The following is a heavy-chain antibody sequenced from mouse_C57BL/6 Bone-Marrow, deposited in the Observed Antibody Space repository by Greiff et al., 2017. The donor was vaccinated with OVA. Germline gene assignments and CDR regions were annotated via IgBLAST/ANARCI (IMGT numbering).Heavy chain of an antibody. CDR3: AESPVITTVVATRDY. V-gene: IGHV14-2*01. D-gene: IGHD1-1*01. CDR1: GFNIKDYY. Sequence: EVQLQESGAELVKPGASVKLSCTASGFNIKDYYMHWVKQRTEQGLEWIGRIDPEDGETKYAPKFQGKATITADTSSNTAYLQLSSLTSEDTAVYYCAESPVITTVVATRDYWGQGTTLTVSS. CDR2: IDPEDGET. J-gene: IGHJ2*01.